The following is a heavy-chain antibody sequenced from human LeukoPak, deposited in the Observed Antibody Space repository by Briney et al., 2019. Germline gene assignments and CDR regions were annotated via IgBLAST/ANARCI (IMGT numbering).Heavy chain of an antibody. Sequence: GGSLRLSCAASGFTFSGSTIHWVRQASGKGLEWVGRIQSKADSYATAYSASVKGMFTISRDDSQNTAYLQMNSLKIEDTAVYYCAKDESGWYNYFDYWGQGTLVTVSS. D-gene: IGHD6-19*01. CDR3: AKDESGWYNYFDY. V-gene: IGHV3-73*01. CDR1: GFTFSGST. J-gene: IGHJ4*02. CDR2: IQSKADSYAT.